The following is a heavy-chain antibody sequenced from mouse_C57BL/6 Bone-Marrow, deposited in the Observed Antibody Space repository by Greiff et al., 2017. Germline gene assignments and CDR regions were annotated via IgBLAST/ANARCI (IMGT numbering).Heavy chain of an antibody. V-gene: IGHV1-64*01. D-gene: IGHD2-5*01. CDR2: IPPNSGST. Sequence: VQLQQSGAELVKPGASVKLSCKASGYTFTSYWLHWVKQRPGQGLEWIGMIPPNSGSTNYNESFKSTATLTVDNSSSTAYMQFSSLTSEDSAVYYCARPYYSNYVNAMDYWGKGTSVTVSS. J-gene: IGHJ4*01. CDR3: ARPYYSNYVNAMDY. CDR1: GYTFTSYW.